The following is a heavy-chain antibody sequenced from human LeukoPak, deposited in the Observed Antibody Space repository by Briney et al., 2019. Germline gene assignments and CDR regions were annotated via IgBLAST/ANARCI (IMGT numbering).Heavy chain of an antibody. V-gene: IGHV1-2*06. D-gene: IGHD4-17*01. CDR2: INPNSGGT. J-gene: IGHJ4*02. CDR3: ARALVTTVTTQGY. Sequence: RINPNSGGTNYAQKFQGRVTMTRDTSISTAYMELSRLRSDDTAVYYCARALVTTVTTQGYWGQGTLVTVSS.